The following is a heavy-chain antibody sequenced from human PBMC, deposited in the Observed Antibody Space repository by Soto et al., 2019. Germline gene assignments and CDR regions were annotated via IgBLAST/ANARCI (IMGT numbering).Heavy chain of an antibody. Sequence: EVQLVESGGGLVKPGGSLRLSCVASGFTFSNAWMSWVRQAPGKGLEWVGRIKSKTDGGTTDYAAPVKGRFTISRDDSKNTLYLQMNSLKTEDTAVYYCTTTTSIQLWLAGPGYYYGMDVWGQGTTVTVSS. V-gene: IGHV3-15*01. J-gene: IGHJ6*02. CDR1: GFTFSNAW. CDR2: IKSKTDGGTT. CDR3: TTTTSIQLWLAGPGYYYGMDV. D-gene: IGHD5-18*01.